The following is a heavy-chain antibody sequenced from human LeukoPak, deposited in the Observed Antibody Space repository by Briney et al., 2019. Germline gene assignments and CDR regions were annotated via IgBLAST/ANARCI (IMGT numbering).Heavy chain of an antibody. J-gene: IGHJ6*03. CDR1: GDSISTSNSY. CDR3: ASLALAAAVPYYMDV. D-gene: IGHD6-13*01. Sequence: SETLSLTCTVSGDSISTSNSYWGWIRQPPGKGLEWIGYIYYSGSTNYNPSLKSRVTISVDTSKNQFSLKLSSVTAGDTAVYYCASLALAAAVPYYMDVWGKGTTVTVSS. CDR2: IYYSGST. V-gene: IGHV4-61*05.